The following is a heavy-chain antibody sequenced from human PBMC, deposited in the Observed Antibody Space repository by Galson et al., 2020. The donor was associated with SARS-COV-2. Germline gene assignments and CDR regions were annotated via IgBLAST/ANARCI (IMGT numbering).Heavy chain of an antibody. J-gene: IGHJ5*02. Sequence: GESLKISCVTSGFTFSDYYMNWIRQAPGKGLEWVSYISNTGTTIDYADSVKGRFTISRDNAKNSLYLQMNSLRAEDTGLYYCARDRYCSGGTCSGWFDPWGQGTQVTVSS. CDR3: ARDRYCSGGTCSGWFDP. D-gene: IGHD2-15*01. V-gene: IGHV3-11*01. CDR1: GFTFSDYY. CDR2: ISNTGTTI.